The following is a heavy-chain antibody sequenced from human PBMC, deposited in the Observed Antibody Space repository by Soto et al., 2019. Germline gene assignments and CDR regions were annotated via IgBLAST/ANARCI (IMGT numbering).Heavy chain of an antibody. J-gene: IGHJ4*02. CDR2: ISGSGGST. CDR3: AKLQAYSYGPGAYFDY. V-gene: IGHV3-23*01. Sequence: PGGCLRLSCAASGFTFSSYAMSWVRQSPGKVLEWVSAISGSGGSTDYVDSVKGRFTISRDNSKNTLYLQMNSLRAEDTAVYYCAKLQAYSYGPGAYFDYWSQGTLVTVS. CDR1: GFTFSSYA. D-gene: IGHD5-18*01.